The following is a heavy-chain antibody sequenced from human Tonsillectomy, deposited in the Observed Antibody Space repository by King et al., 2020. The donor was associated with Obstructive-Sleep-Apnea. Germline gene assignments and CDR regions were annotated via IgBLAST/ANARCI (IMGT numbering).Heavy chain of an antibody. CDR3: ARSRYFDWLLYPRNRSGGTVGMDV. CDR2: IYYSGST. CDR1: GGSISSSSYY. Sequence: QLQESGPGLVKPSETLSLTCTVSGGSISSSSYYWGWIRQPPGKGLEWIGSIYYSGSTYYNPSLKSRVTISVDTSKNQFSLKLSSVTAADTAVYYCARSRYFDWLLYPRNRSGGTVGMDVWGQGTTVTVSS. D-gene: IGHD3-9*01. V-gene: IGHV4-39*07. J-gene: IGHJ6*02.